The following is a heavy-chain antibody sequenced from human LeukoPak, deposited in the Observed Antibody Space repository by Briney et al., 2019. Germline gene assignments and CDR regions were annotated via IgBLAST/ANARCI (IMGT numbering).Heavy chain of an antibody. CDR3: AKSDFWSGYYKVDY. Sequence: GGSLRLSCAASGFTFSSYAMHWVRQAPGKGLEWVAVISYDGSNKYYADSVKGRFTISRDNSKNTLYLQMNSLRAEDTAVYYCAKSDFWSGYYKVDYWGQGTLVTVSS. D-gene: IGHD3-3*01. V-gene: IGHV3-30-3*02. CDR2: ISYDGSNK. CDR1: GFTFSSYA. J-gene: IGHJ4*02.